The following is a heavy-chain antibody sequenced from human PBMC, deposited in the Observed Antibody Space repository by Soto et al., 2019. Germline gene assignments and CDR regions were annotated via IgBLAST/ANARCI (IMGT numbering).Heavy chain of an antibody. D-gene: IGHD6-13*01. Sequence: QLQLQESGPGLVKPSETLSLTCTVSGGSISSSSYYWGWIRQPPGKGLEWIGSIYYMGSTYYNPSLKSRVPISAATSKYQFALRLSSATAPDTAVYYCARRQSSSWYGLWGQGTLVTVSS. CDR3: ARRQSSSWYGL. J-gene: IGHJ4*02. CDR1: GGSISSSSYY. V-gene: IGHV4-39*01. CDR2: IYYMGST.